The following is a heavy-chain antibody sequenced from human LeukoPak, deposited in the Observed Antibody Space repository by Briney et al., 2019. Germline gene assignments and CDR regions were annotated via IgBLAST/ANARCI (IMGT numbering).Heavy chain of an antibody. CDR2: IRSDGSTT. CDR1: GFTFSRDW. V-gene: IGHV3-74*01. D-gene: IGHD1-26*01. Sequence: GGSLRLSCAASGFTFSRDWMHWVRQAPGKGLVWVSCIRSDGSTTSIADSAKGRFTISRDNAKNTVYLQMNSLRAEDTAVYYCVRDNRSYNFDYWGQGTLVTVSS. J-gene: IGHJ4*02. CDR3: VRDNRSYNFDY.